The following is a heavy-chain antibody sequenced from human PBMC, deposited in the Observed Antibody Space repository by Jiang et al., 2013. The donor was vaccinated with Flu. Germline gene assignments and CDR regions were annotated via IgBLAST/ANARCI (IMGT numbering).Heavy chain of an antibody. CDR3: AKGSRYSSSWSPRGY. Sequence: SGFTFSSYGMHWVRQAPGKGLEWVAVISYDGSNKYYADSVKGRFTISRDNSKNTLYLQMNSLRAEDTAVYYCAKGSRYSSSWSPRGYWGQGTLVTVSS. CDR2: ISYDGSNK. J-gene: IGHJ4*02. V-gene: IGHV3-30*18. CDR1: GFTFSSYG. D-gene: IGHD6-13*01.